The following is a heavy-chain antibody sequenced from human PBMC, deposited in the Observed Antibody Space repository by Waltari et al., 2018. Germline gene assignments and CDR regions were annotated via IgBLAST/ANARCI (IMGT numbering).Heavy chain of an antibody. CDR2: ISSSSSTI. D-gene: IGHD6-13*01. V-gene: IGHV3-48*04. CDR1: GFTFSSYS. CDR3: ARALSSSWPDAFDI. J-gene: IGHJ3*02. Sequence: EVQLVESGGGLVQPGGSLRLSCAASGFTFSSYSMNWVRQAPGKGLEWVSYISSSSSTIYYADSVKGRFTISRDNAKNSLYLQMNSLRAEDTAVYYCARALSSSWPDAFDIWGQGTMVIVSS.